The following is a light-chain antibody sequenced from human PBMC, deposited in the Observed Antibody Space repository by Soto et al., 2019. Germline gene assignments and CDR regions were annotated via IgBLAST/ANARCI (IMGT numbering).Light chain of an antibody. V-gene: IGLV1-44*01. CDR2: TND. J-gene: IGLJ2*01. CDR3: AAWDDSLNVL. CDR1: SSNIGSKT. Sequence: QSVLTQPPSASGTPGQGVTISCSGSSSNIGSKTVNWYQQLPGTAPKLLIYTNDRRPSGVPDRFSASKSGTSASLAISGLQSEDEADYFCAAWDDSLNVLFGGGTKLTVL.